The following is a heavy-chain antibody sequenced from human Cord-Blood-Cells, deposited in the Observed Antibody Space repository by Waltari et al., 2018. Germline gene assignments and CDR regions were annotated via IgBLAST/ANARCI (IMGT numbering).Heavy chain of an antibody. V-gene: IGHV1-18*01. CDR1: GYTFTSYG. CDR2: VSAYNDNT. CDR3: AGAQGPVTHFDY. Sequence: QVQLVQSGAEVKKPGASVKVSCKASGYTFTSYGISWVRQAPGQGLELMGWVSAYNDNTNYAHKLQCRVTITKDTSTSTAYMELRSMRSDDTAVYCCAGAQGPVTHFDYWGQGTLVTVSS. J-gene: IGHJ4*02. D-gene: IGHD4-17*01.